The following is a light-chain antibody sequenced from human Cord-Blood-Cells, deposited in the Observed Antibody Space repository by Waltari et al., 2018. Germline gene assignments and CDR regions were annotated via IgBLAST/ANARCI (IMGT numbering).Light chain of an antibody. J-gene: IGLJ2*01. CDR2: DVS. CDR1: RSDAGGYDH. CDR3: SSYTSSSTVV. V-gene: IGLV2-14*01. Sequence: QSALTQPASVSGSPGPSLTIPCTVTRSDAGGYDHVSWYQQHPGNAPKLMIYDVSNRPSGVPNRFSGSKAGNTASLTISGLQAEDEADYYFSSYTSSSTVVFGGGTKLTVL.